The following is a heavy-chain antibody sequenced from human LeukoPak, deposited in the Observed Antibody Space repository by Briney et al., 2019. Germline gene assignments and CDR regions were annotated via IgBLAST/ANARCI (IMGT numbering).Heavy chain of an antibody. CDR2: ISSSSSTI. Sequence: AGGSLRLSCAASGFTFSSYSMNWVRQAPGKGLEWVSYISSSSSTIYYADSVKGRFTISRDNAKNSLYLQMNSLRAEDTAVYYCARSEGSGSYWDFDYWGQGTLVTVSP. CDR1: GFTFSSYS. CDR3: ARSEGSGSYWDFDY. D-gene: IGHD3-10*01. V-gene: IGHV3-48*01. J-gene: IGHJ4*02.